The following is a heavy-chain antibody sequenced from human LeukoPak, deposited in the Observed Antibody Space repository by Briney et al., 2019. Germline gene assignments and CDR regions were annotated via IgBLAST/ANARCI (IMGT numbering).Heavy chain of an antibody. Sequence: SETLSLTCTVSGVSISSSSYYWGWIRQPPGKGLEWIGYIYHSGSTYYNPSLKSRVTISVDRSKNQFSLKLNSVTAADTAVYYCARVAVVVPAAMAPGLGYWGQGTLVTVSS. CDR2: IYHSGST. CDR3: ARVAVVVPAAMAPGLGY. D-gene: IGHD2-2*01. V-gene: IGHV4-39*07. CDR1: GVSISSSSYY. J-gene: IGHJ4*02.